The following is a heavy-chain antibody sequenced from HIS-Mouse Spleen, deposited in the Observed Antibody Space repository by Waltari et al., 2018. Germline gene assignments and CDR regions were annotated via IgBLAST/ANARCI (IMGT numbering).Heavy chain of an antibody. CDR3: ACDYGENCFHP. CDR2: IYYSVGT. Sequence: QLQLQESGPGLVKPSETLSLTCTVSGGSISSSSYYWGWIRQPPGKGLEWIGSIYYSVGTYYNPSLKRRVTISVDTSKNQFSLKLSSVTAADAAVYYWACDYGENCFHPWGKGTMVT. J-gene: IGHJ5*02. CDR1: GGSISSSSYY. D-gene: IGHD4-17*01. V-gene: IGHV4-39*07.